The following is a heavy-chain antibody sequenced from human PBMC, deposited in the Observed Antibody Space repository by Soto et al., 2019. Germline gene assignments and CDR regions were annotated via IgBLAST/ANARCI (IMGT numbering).Heavy chain of an antibody. CDR3: ARGSEAWFDP. CDR1: GDSINSYF. V-gene: IGHV4-59*01. J-gene: IGHJ5*02. Sequence: ETLSLTCSVSGDSINSYFWSWIRQPPGKGLEWIGYVYTTEITKYNPSLKSRVTVSVDTSKNQFSLKVRSVTAADTAVYYCARGSEAWFDPWGQGTLVTVSS. CDR2: VYTTEIT.